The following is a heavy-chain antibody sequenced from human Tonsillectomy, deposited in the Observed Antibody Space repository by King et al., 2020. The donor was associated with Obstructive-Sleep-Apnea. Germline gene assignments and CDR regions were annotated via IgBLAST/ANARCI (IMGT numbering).Heavy chain of an antibody. V-gene: IGHV3-11*06. D-gene: IGHD1-14*01. Sequence: VQLVESGGGLVNPGGSLRLSCAASAFTFSDYYMNWIRQAPGKGLEWVSYISSSSSYTNYADSVKGRFTISRDNAKNSLYLQMNSLRAEDTAVYYCAREIPTEYFFDYWGQGTLVTVSS. CDR3: AREIPTEYFFDY. CDR1: AFTFSDYY. CDR2: ISSSSSYT. J-gene: IGHJ4*02.